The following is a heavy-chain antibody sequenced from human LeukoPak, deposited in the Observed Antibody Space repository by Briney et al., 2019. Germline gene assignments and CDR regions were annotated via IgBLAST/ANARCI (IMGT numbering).Heavy chain of an antibody. CDR3: AKFLGGSSGYYHNNHFDY. V-gene: IGHV3-30*02. J-gene: IGHJ4*02. D-gene: IGHD3-22*01. Sequence: GGSLRLSCAASGFTFSSYGMHWVRQAPGKGLEWVAFIRYDGSNKYYADSVKGRFTISRDNSKNTLYLQMNSLRAEDTAVYYCAKFLGGSSGYYHNNHFDYWGQGTLVTVSS. CDR2: IRYDGSNK. CDR1: GFTFSSYG.